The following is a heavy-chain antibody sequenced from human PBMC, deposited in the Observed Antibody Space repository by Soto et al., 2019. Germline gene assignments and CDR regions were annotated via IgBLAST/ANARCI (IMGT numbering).Heavy chain of an antibody. CDR3: AKETAPSGGAFDI. CDR1: GFTCSSYD. V-gene: IGHV3-23*01. CDR2: ILVGGST. J-gene: IGHJ3*02. Sequence: GGSLRLSCAASGFTCSSYDMSWVRQAPGKGLEWVSTILVGGSTHYEDSVTGRFTISRDTSKNTVFLQMNSLTAGDTAVYYCAKETAPSGGAFDICGQGTMVTVSS. D-gene: IGHD6-19*01.